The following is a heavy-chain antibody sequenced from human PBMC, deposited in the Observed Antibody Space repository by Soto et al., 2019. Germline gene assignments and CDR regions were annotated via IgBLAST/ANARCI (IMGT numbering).Heavy chain of an antibody. CDR2: ISSRSNTI. Sequence: SGGSLRLSCEASGFSLGSHSMNWVRQAPGKGPEWLSFISSRSNTIFYADSVRGRFTISRDNAKNSVYLQMNSLRDEDTAVYYCARGLKDGYNCLYYWGQGTQVTVSS. J-gene: IGHJ4*02. D-gene: IGHD5-12*01. CDR1: GFSLGSHS. V-gene: IGHV3-48*02. CDR3: ARGLKDGYNCLYY.